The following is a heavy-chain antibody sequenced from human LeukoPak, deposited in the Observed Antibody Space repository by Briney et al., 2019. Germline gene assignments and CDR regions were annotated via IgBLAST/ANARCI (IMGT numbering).Heavy chain of an antibody. CDR1: GFTFSIYW. V-gene: IGHV3-74*01. CDR3: AREHGLYYDILTGYFDY. J-gene: IGHJ4*02. Sequence: SGGSLRLSCAASGFTFSIYWMHWVRQAPGKGLVWVSRINSDGSSTSYADSVKGRFTISRDNAKNTLYLQMNSLRAEDTAVYYGAREHGLYYDILTGYFDYWGQGTLVTVSS. CDR2: INSDGSST. D-gene: IGHD3-9*01.